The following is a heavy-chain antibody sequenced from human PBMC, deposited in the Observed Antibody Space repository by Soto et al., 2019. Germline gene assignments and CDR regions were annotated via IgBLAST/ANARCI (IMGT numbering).Heavy chain of an antibody. CDR3: ASHYDMWSGYLSPVDY. Sequence: CILKKQGKGLEWISYISTSGTKIYYADSVKGRFTITRDNAKNSLYLEMNSLRDEDTAVYYCASHYDMWSGYLSPVDYWGQGTLVTVS. D-gene: IGHD3-3*01. J-gene: IGHJ4*02. V-gene: IGHV3-11*01. CDR2: ISTSGTKI.